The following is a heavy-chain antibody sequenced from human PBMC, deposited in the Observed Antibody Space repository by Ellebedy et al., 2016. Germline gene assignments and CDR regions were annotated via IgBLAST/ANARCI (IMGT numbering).Heavy chain of an antibody. D-gene: IGHD6-19*01. CDR2: IWYDGRRK. V-gene: IGHV3-33*01. CDR1: GFTFSAYG. Sequence: GESLKISCAASGFTFSAYGMHWVRQAPGKGLEWVADIWYDGRRKGYVDSVEGRFTISRDNSRNTLYLQMNSLRAEDTAVYFCARDMRPVGSGDDALEIWGQGTMVTVSS. CDR3: ARDMRPVGSGDDALEI. J-gene: IGHJ3*02.